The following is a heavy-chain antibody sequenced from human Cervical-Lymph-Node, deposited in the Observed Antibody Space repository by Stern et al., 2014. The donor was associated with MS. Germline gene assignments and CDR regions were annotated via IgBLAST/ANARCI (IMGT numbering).Heavy chain of an antibody. Sequence: MQLVESGAEVKQPGASVKVPCKASGYSFTTYYVQWVRQAPGQGLEWMGTINPTGDNADYAQKFQGRVTMTRDTSTSTVHMELTSLRSDDTAVYYCETSVTTLSQFDYWGQGTLVTVSS. D-gene: IGHD4-17*01. CDR3: ETSVTTLSQFDY. V-gene: IGHV1-46*01. CDR2: INPTGDNA. CDR1: GYSFTTYY. J-gene: IGHJ4*02.